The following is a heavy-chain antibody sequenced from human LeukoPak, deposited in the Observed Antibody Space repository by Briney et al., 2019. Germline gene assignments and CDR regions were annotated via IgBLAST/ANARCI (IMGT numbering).Heavy chain of an antibody. D-gene: IGHD6-6*01. J-gene: IGHJ3*02. V-gene: IGHV1-69*01. CDR2: INPSGTTT. CDR1: GGTFISYA. Sequence: ASVKVSCKASGGTFISYAISWVRQAPGQGLEWMGVINPSGTTTVYAQKFQGRVTITADESTSTAYMELSSLRSEDTAVYYCARDRPGFDAFDIWGQGTMVTVSS. CDR3: ARDRPGFDAFDI.